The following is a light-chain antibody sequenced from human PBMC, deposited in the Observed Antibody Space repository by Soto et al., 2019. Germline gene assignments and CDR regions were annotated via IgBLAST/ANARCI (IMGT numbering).Light chain of an antibody. CDR1: SSDVGSYNY. J-gene: IGLJ2*01. V-gene: IGLV2-14*01. Sequence: QSVLAQPASVSGSPGQSITISCTGTSSDVGSYNYVSWYQQHPGKAPKLMMYEVSYRPSGVSNRFSGSKSGNTASLTISGLQAEDEADYYCSSFTTTTTLVVFGGGTKVTVL. CDR3: SSFTTTTTLVV. CDR2: EVS.